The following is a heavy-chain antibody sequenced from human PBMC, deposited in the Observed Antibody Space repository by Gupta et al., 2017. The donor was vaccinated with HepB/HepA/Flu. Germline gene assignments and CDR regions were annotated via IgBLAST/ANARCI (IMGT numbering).Heavy chain of an antibody. CDR3: AKLNSGGVYYPIDS. D-gene: IGHD2-21*01. J-gene: IGHJ4*02. Sequence: EVQLLESGGCLVQPGGSLRLSCAASGFNFRTYAMHWVRQAPGKGLEWVSVISNSGGSTYYADSVKGRFTISRDNSKNTLYLQMNGLRAEDTAVYYCAKLNSGGVYYPIDSWGQGTLVTVSS. CDR1: GFNFRTYA. V-gene: IGHV3-23*01. CDR2: ISNSGGST.